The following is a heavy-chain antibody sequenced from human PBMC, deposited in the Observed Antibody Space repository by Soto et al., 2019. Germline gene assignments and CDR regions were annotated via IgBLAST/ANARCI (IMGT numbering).Heavy chain of an antibody. CDR1: GYTFTTYD. J-gene: IGHJ4*02. D-gene: IGHD1-26*01. CDR3: AKVLSELFPRYFDT. Sequence: QVQLVQSGAEVKKPGASVRVSCKASGYTFTTYDIHWVRQAPGLGLEWMGIITPGGGITSYAQKFKGRITMTRDTSTSTVYMELSSLRSEDTAMYYCAKVLSELFPRYFDTWGRGTLVTVSS. CDR2: ITPGGGIT. V-gene: IGHV1-46*01.